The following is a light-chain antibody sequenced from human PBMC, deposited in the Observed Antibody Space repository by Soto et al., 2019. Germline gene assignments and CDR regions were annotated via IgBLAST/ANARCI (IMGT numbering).Light chain of an antibody. V-gene: IGKV3-11*01. J-gene: IGKJ4*01. CDR3: QQRSVWPLT. Sequence: EIVLTQFPATLSLSPGDGATLSCRASQSVSSYLAWYQQKRGQAPRLLIYDSSHGATGVPARFSGSGSGTDFSLIISSIEPEDFAVYYCQQRSVWPLTFGGGTKVEIK. CDR1: QSVSSY. CDR2: DSS.